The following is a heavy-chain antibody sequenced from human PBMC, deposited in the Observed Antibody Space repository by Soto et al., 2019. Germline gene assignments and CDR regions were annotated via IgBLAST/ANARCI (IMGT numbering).Heavy chain of an antibody. CDR3: AHTIVVVPTAHDAFDV. CDR1: GFSLSSIGVG. Sequence: QITLKESGPTLVKPTQTLTLTCTFSGFSLSSIGVGVGWIRQPPGKDLEWLGILYWDDDKHYSPSLKSRISIDKDSSKDQVVLTLTNMDPVDTATYYCAHTIVVVPTAHDAFDVWGQGTMVTVSS. D-gene: IGHD2-2*01. CDR2: LYWDDDK. V-gene: IGHV2-5*02. J-gene: IGHJ3*01.